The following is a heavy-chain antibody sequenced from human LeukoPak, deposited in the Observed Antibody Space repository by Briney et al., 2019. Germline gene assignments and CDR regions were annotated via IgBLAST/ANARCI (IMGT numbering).Heavy chain of an antibody. Sequence: SETLSLTCTVSGGSISSGGYYWSWIRQPPGKGLEWIGSIYYSGSTNYNPSLKSRVTISVDKSKNQFSLKLSSVTAADTAVYYCARNQGYVWGSYRLSYFDYWGQGTLVTVSS. CDR1: GGSISSGGYY. J-gene: IGHJ4*02. D-gene: IGHD3-16*02. CDR2: IYYSGST. V-gene: IGHV4-39*07. CDR3: ARNQGYVWGSYRLSYFDY.